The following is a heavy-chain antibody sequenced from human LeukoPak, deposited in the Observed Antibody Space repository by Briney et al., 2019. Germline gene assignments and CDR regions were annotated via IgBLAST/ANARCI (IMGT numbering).Heavy chain of an antibody. CDR2: IYSGGST. J-gene: IGHJ4*02. CDR1: GFTVSSNY. D-gene: IGHD5-18*01. V-gene: IGHV3-66*01. CDR3: ARDSSVDTAMVRFFDY. Sequence: GGSLRLSCAASGFTVSSNYMSWVRQAPGKGLEWVSVIYSGGSTYYADSVKGRFTISRDNSKNTLYLQMGSLRAEDMAVYYCARDSSVDTAMVRFFDYWGQGTLVTVSS.